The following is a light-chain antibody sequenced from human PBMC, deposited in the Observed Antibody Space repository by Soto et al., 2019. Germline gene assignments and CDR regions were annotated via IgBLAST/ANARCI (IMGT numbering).Light chain of an antibody. J-gene: IGKJ1*01. Sequence: EIVLTQSPATLSLSPGERATLSCRASQGISSSLAWYQQKPGQAPRLLIYDASSRATGFPARFSGSGPGTDFTLTIGSLEPADFAVYYCQQRSEWPRTFGQRTKVDMK. CDR3: QQRSEWPRT. CDR2: DAS. V-gene: IGKV3-11*01. CDR1: QGISSS.